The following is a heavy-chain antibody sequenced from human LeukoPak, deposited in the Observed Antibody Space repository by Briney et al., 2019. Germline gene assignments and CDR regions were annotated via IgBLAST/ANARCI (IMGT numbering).Heavy chain of an antibody. Sequence: SETLSLTCAVYDGSFSGYYWSWIRQPPGKGLEWIGEINHSGSTNYNPSLKSRVTVSVDTSKYQFSLKLSSVTAADTAVYYCARGPGITAAGNFDYWGQGTLVTVSS. V-gene: IGHV4-34*01. CDR1: DGSFSGYY. D-gene: IGHD6-13*01. CDR2: INHSGST. CDR3: ARGPGITAAGNFDY. J-gene: IGHJ4*02.